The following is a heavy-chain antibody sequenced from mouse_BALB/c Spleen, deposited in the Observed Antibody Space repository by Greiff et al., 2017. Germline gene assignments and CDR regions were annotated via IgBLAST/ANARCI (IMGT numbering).Heavy chain of an antibody. Sequence: QVQLQQSGAELARPGASVKMSCKASGYTFTSYTMHWVKQRPGQGLEWIGYINPSSGYTNYNQKFKDKATLTADKSSSTAYMQLSSLTSEDSAVYYCARYDGYFFRLYAMDYWGQGTSVTVSS. CDR2: INPSSGYT. CDR3: ARYDGYFFRLYAMDY. CDR1: GYTFTSYT. V-gene: IGHV1-4*01. J-gene: IGHJ4*01. D-gene: IGHD2-3*01.